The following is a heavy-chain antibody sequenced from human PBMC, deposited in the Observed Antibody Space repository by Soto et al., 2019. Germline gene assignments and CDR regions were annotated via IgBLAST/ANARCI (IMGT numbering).Heavy chain of an antibody. J-gene: IGHJ2*01. CDR1: GDAISRHY. D-gene: IGHD4-17*01. CDR3: VRNYGGNPHFFDL. Sequence: QVQLQESGPGLVKPSETLSLNCSVSGDAISRHYWSWIRQSPGKGLEWLGYFFHTGTALYNPSLRSRVTMSVDTSKIQFSLKLTSVIPADTAVYFCVRNYGGNPHFFDLWGRRTLVTVSS. CDR2: FFHTGTA. V-gene: IGHV4-59*11.